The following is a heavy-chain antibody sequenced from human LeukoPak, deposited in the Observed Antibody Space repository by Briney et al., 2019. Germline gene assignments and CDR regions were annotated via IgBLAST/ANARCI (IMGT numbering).Heavy chain of an antibody. CDR3: ARVRISSIAVVDSLGY. J-gene: IGHJ4*02. V-gene: IGHV1-2*06. CDR2: INPNSGGT. Sequence: ASVKVSCKASGYTFTGYYMHWVRQAPGQGLEWMGRINPNSGGTNYAQKFQGRVTMTRDTSISTAYMELSRLRSDDTAVYYCARVRISSIAVVDSLGYWGQGTLVTVSS. CDR1: GYTFTGYY. D-gene: IGHD6-19*01.